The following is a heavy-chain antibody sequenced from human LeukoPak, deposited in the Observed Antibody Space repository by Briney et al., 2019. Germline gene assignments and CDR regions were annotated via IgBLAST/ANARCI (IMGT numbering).Heavy chain of an antibody. CDR3: ARQTGSGLFILP. D-gene: IGHD3/OR15-3a*01. J-gene: IGHJ4*02. Sequence: SETLSLTCTVSGVSISSSNSYWGWIRQPPGKGLEWIGSVYYTGNTYYNASLKSQVSISIDTSKNQFSLKLTSVTAADTSVYYCARQTGSGLFILPGGQGTLVTVSS. CDR1: GVSISSSNSY. V-gene: IGHV4-39*01. CDR2: VYYTGNT.